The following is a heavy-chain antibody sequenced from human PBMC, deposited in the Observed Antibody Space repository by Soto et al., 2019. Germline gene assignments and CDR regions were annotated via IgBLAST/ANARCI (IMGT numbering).Heavy chain of an antibody. J-gene: IGHJ4*02. CDR3: ARNPEPGYYDFWSGYSDY. CDR1: GFTFSTYG. D-gene: IGHD3-3*01. Sequence: PGGSLRLSCAASGFTFSTYGMHWVRQAPGKGLEWVSSISSSSSYIYYADSVKGRFTISRDNAKNSLYLQMNSLRAEDTAVYYCARNPEPGYYDFWSGYSDYWGQGTLGTVSS. CDR2: ISSSSSYI. V-gene: IGHV3-21*01.